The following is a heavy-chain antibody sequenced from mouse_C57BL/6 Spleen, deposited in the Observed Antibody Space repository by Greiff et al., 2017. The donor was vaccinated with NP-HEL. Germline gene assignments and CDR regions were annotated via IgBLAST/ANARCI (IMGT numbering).Heavy chain of an antibody. J-gene: IGHJ1*03. CDR3: AREVLRRWYFAV. V-gene: IGHV1-66*01. D-gene: IGHD1-1*01. CDR1: GYSFTSYY. Sequence: VQLQESGPELVKPGASVKISCKASGYSFTSYYIHWVKQRPGQGLEWIGWIYPGSGNTKYNEKFKGKATLTADTSSSTAYMQLSSLTSEDSAVYYCAREVLRRWYFAVWGTGTTVTVSS. CDR2: IYPGSGNT.